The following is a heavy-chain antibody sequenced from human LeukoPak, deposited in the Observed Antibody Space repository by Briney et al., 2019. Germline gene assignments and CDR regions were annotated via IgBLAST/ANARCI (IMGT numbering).Heavy chain of an antibody. CDR2: IYPGDSDT. CDR3: ARPTYYYDSSGYFDAFDI. J-gene: IGHJ3*02. CDR1: GYSFTSYW. V-gene: IGHV5-51*01. D-gene: IGHD3-22*01. Sequence: GESLKISCKGSGYSFTSYWIGWVRQMPGKGLEWMGIIYPGDSDTRYSPSFQGQVTISADKSISTAYLQWSSLKASDTAVYYCARPTYYYDSSGYFDAFDIWGQGTMVTVSS.